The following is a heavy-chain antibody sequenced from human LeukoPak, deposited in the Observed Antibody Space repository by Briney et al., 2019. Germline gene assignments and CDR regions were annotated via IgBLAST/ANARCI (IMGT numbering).Heavy chain of an antibody. CDR3: ARADDFSESYYYYYMDV. CDR2: IYYSGST. V-gene: IGHV4-31*03. Sequence: PSETLSFTCTVSGGSISSGGYYWSWIRQHPGKGLEWIGYIYYSGSTYYNPSLKSRVTISVDTSKNQFSLKLSSVTAADTAVYYCARADDFSESYYYYYMDVWGKGTTVTVSS. D-gene: IGHD3-3*01. J-gene: IGHJ6*03. CDR1: GGSISSGGYY.